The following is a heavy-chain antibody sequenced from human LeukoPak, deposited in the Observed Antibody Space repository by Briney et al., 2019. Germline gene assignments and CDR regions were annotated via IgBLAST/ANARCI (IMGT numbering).Heavy chain of an antibody. Sequence: SVKVSCKASGYTFTSYGISWVRQAPGRGLEWMGGIIPIFGTANYAQKFQGRVTITADESTSTAYMELSSLRSEDTAVYYCARTQPDYYGMDVWGQGTTVTVSS. CDR3: ARTQPDYYGMDV. CDR2: IIPIFGTA. CDR1: GYTFTSYG. D-gene: IGHD1-14*01. V-gene: IGHV1-69*13. J-gene: IGHJ6*02.